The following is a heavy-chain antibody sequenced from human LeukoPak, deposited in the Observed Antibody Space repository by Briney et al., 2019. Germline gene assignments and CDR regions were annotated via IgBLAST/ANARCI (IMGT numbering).Heavy chain of an antibody. CDR1: GYTFTDYY. CDR2: VDPEDGET. V-gene: IGHV1-69-2*01. CDR3: ATSGDSSGYTFDY. Sequence: ASVKISCKVSGYTFTDYYMHWVQQAPGKGLEWMGVVDPEDGETIYAEKFQGRVTITADTSTDTAYMELSSLRSEDTAVYYCATSGDSSGYTFDYWGQGTLVTVSS. J-gene: IGHJ4*02. D-gene: IGHD3-22*01.